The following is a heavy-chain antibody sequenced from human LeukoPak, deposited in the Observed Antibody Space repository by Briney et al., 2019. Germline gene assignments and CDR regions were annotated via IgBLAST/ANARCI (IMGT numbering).Heavy chain of an antibody. CDR2: ISYDGSNK. J-gene: IGHJ4*02. CDR1: GFTFSSYA. D-gene: IGHD2-15*01. Sequence: GGSLRLSCAASGFTFSSYAMHWVRQAPGKGLEWVAVISYDGSNKYYADSVKGRFTISRDNSKNTLYLQMNSLRAEDTAVYYCARELKPDIVVVVLGHRGQGTLVTVSS. CDR3: ARELKPDIVVVVLGH. V-gene: IGHV3-30-3*01.